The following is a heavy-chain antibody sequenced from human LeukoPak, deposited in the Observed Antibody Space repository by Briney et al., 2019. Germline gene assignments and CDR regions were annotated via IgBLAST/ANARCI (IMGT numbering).Heavy chain of an antibody. CDR2: ISSSSYI. CDR1: GFTFSSYE. V-gene: IGHV3-21*01. Sequence: GGSLRLSCAASGFTFSSYEMNWVRQAPGKGLEWVSSISSSSYIYYADSVKGRFTISRDNAKNSLYLQMNSLRAEDTAVYYCASETIVVVVAATVHYMDVWGKGTTVTVSS. J-gene: IGHJ6*03. CDR3: ASETIVVVVAATVHYMDV. D-gene: IGHD2-15*01.